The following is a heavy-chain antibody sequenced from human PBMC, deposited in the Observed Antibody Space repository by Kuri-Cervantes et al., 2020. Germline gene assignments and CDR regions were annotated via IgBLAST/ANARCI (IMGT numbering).Heavy chain of an antibody. J-gene: IGHJ6*03. V-gene: IGHV1-18*01. CDR1: GYTFTSYG. Sequence: ASVKVSCKASGYTFTSYGISWVRQAPGQGLEWMGWISAYNGNTNYAQKLQGRVTMTTDTSTSTAYMELRSLRSGDTAVYYCARAIGYYDSGRGKYYYYYMDVWGKGATVTVSS. D-gene: IGHD3-10*01. CDR3: ARAIGYYDSGRGKYYYYYMDV. CDR2: ISAYNGNT.